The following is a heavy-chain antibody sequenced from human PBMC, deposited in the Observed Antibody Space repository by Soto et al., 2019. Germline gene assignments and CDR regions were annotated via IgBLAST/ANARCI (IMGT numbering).Heavy chain of an antibody. Sequence: TSETLSLTCAVYGGSFSGYYWSWIRQPPGKGLEWIGEINHSGSTNYNPSLKSRVTIPVDTSKNQFSLKLSSVTAADTAVYYCARGPSHYYDSSGYYSPFDYWGQGTLVNVSS. CDR1: GGSFSGYY. V-gene: IGHV4-34*01. CDR3: ARGPSHYYDSSGYYSPFDY. CDR2: INHSGST. J-gene: IGHJ4*02. D-gene: IGHD3-22*01.